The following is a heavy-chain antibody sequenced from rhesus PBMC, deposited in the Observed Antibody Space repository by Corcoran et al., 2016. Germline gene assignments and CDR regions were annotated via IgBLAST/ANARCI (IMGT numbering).Heavy chain of an antibody. CDR1: GASISSGYY. V-gene: IGHV4-99*02. CDR3: AKDPAMAY. D-gene: IGHD2-2*01. J-gene: IGHJ4*01. CDR2: IIGSSGST. Sequence: QVRLQESGPGLVKPSETLSLPCAVSGASISSGYYWGWIRQPQGKGLEYIGYIIGSSGSTYDNPSRRSRVTISKDTSKNQFSLRLNSVTAADTAVYYCAKDPAMAYWGQGVLVTVSS.